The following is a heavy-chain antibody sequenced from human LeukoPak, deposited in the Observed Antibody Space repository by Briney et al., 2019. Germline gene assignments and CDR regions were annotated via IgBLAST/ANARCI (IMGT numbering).Heavy chain of an antibody. CDR1: GYTFTCYY. J-gene: IGHJ4*02. CDR2: INPNSGGT. D-gene: IGHD3-3*01. CDR3: AREENTGIRFLEWLLYGVLDY. Sequence: GASVKVSCKASGYTFTCYYMHWVRQAPGQGLEWMGRINPNSGGTNYAQKFQGRVTMTRDTSICTAYMELSRLRSDDTAVYYCAREENTGIRFLEWLLYGVLDYWGQGTLVTVSS. V-gene: IGHV1-2*06.